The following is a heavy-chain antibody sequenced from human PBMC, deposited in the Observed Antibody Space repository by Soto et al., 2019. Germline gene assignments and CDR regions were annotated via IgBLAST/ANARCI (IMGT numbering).Heavy chain of an antibody. CDR2: INPDGSET. D-gene: IGHD2-2*01. CDR3: AKRRYCPSTTCFDY. V-gene: IGHV3-7*01. J-gene: IGHJ4*01. Sequence: GGSLRLSCVASEFSFSNLWMTWVRQASGKGLEFLATINPDGSETYYAASVKGRFTISRDNSRNTLYLQMSSLRAEDTAVYYCAKRRYCPSTTCFDYWGQGTLVTVSS. CDR1: EFSFSNLW.